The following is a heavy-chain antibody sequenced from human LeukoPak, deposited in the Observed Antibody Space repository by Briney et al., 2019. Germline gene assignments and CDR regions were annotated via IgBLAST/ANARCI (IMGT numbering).Heavy chain of an antibody. V-gene: IGHV3-23*01. CDR2: ISGSGGST. D-gene: IGHD3-3*01. CDR1: GFTFSSYA. CDR3: AKAFQHYDFWSGLRYFDY. Sequence: GGSLRLSCAASGFTFSSYAMSWVRQAPGKGLEWVSAISGSGGSTYYADSVKGRFTISRDNSKNTLYLQMNSLRAEDTAVYYCAKAFQHYDFWSGLRYFDYWGQGTLVTVSS. J-gene: IGHJ4*02.